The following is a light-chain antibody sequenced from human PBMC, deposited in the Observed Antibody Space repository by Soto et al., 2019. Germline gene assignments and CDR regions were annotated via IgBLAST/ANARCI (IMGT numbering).Light chain of an antibody. Sequence: QSALTQPPSASGSPGQSVTISCTGTSSDVGNYNLVSWYQQHPGQAPKLMIYEVTVRPSGVPDRFSGSKSGNTASLTVYGLQAEDEADYYCTPFAGNNNFYVFGTGTKLTVL. J-gene: IGLJ1*01. CDR1: SSDVGNYNL. V-gene: IGLV2-8*01. CDR2: EVT. CDR3: TPFAGNNNFYV.